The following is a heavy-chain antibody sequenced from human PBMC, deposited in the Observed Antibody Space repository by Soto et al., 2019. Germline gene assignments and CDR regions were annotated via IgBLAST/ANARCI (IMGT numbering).Heavy chain of an antibody. J-gene: IGHJ6*02. Sequence: SETLSLTCAVSGYPVSSVGNYWSWIRQPPGKGLEWIGNIYGGGNTNYNPSLKSRLTISVDGSKNHFSLRLRSVTAAGLAVYYCAVRLPWSDYKGVYYGLDVWGQGTTVTVSS. CDR1: GYPVSSVGNY. CDR3: AVRLPWSDYKGVYYGLDV. V-gene: IGHV4-30-2*01. CDR2: IYGGGNT. D-gene: IGHD1-26*01.